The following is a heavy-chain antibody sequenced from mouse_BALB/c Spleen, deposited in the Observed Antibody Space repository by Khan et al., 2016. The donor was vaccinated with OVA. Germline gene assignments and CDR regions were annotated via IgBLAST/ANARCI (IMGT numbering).Heavy chain of an antibody. CDR3: ARDRIDY. CDR1: GYTFTSYW. Sequence: VPLQQSGAELAKPGASVKMSCKASGYTFTSYWMHWIKQRPRQGLEWIGYINPTSGYTDYNQKFKDKATLTADNSYNTAYLQLSSLTSDDSAVYYCARDRIDYWGQGTALTGSS. V-gene: IGHV1-7*01. CDR2: INPTSGYT. J-gene: IGHJ2*01.